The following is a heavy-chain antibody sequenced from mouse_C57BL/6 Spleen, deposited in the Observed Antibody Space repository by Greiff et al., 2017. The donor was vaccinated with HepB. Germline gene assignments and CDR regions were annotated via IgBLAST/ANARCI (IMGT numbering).Heavy chain of an antibody. CDR1: GYTFTSYG. D-gene: IGHD1-1*01. V-gene: IGHV1-81*01. J-gene: IGHJ2*01. Sequence: VQLQQSGAELARPGASVKLSCKASGYTFTSYGISWVKQRTGQGLEWIGEISPRSGNTYYNEKFKGKATLTADKSSSTAYMELRSLTSEDSAVYFCAREGDYYGSSYRYFDYWGQGTTLTVSS. CDR2: ISPRSGNT. CDR3: AREGDYYGSSYRYFDY.